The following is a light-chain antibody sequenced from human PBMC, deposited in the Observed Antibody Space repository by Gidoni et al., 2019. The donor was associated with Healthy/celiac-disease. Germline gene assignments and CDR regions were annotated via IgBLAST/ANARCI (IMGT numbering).Light chain of an antibody. CDR2: GAS. Sequence: EIVLTQSPGTLSLSPAERATLSCRASQSVSSSYLAWYQQKPGQAPRLLLYGASSRATGIPHRFSGSGSGTDFTLTISRLEPEDFAVYYCQQYGSSPLMYTFGQGTKLEIK. V-gene: IGKV3-20*01. J-gene: IGKJ2*01. CDR3: QQYGSSPLMYT. CDR1: QSVSSSY.